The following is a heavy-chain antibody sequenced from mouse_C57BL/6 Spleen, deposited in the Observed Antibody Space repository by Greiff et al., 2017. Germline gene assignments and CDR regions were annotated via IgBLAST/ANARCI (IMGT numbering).Heavy chain of an antibody. CDR1: GYTFTSYT. Sequence: QVQLQQSGAELARPGASVKMSCKASGYTFTSYTMHWVKQRPGQGLEWIGYINPSSGYTKYNQKFKDKDTLTADKSSSTAYMQLSSLTSEDSAVYYCARSMITTVVAGDFDYWGQGTTLTVSS. V-gene: IGHV1-4*01. CDR2: INPSSGYT. CDR3: ARSMITTVVAGDFDY. D-gene: IGHD1-1*01. J-gene: IGHJ2*01.